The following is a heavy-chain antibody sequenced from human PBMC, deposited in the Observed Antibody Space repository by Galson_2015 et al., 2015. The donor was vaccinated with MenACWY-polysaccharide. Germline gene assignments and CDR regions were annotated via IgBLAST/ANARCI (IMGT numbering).Heavy chain of an antibody. CDR2: INANNGGT. CDR1: GYTFTGYY. J-gene: IGHJ4*02. Sequence: SVKVSCKASGYTFTGYYIHWVRQAPGQGLEWMGWINANNGGTNFAQKFQGRVTMTRDTSISTAYVELIRLRSDDTAVYYCARALSIFLNPCDYWGQGTLVTVSS. V-gene: IGHV1-2*02. CDR3: ARALSIFLNPCDY. D-gene: IGHD3-9*01.